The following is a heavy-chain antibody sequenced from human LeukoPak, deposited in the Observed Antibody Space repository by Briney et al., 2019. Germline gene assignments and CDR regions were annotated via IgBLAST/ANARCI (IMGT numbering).Heavy chain of an antibody. CDR2: IRSDGSNK. J-gene: IGHJ3*02. Sequence: GGSLRLSCAASGFTFSSYGMHWVRQAPGKGLEWVAFIRSDGSNKYYADSVKGRFTISRDNSKNTLYLQMNSLRAEDTAVYYCARVSNGYNYGYDAFHIWGQGTMVTVSS. D-gene: IGHD5-18*01. CDR3: ARVSNGYNYGYDAFHI. V-gene: IGHV3-30*02. CDR1: GFTFSSYG.